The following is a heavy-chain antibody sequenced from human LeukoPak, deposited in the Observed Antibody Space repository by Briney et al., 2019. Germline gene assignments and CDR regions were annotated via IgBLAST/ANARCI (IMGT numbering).Heavy chain of an antibody. J-gene: IGHJ3*02. CDR3: ARAPRIRDILTGYYSLLFSDAFDI. CDR1: GYSISSGYY. D-gene: IGHD3-9*01. V-gene: IGHV4-38-2*02. CDR2: IYHSGRT. Sequence: SETLSLTCTVSGYSISSGYYWGWIRQPPGKGLEWIGSIYHSGRTFYNPSLKSRVTISVDTSKNQFSLKLTSVTAADTAVYYCARAPRIRDILTGYYSLLFSDAFDIWGQGTMVTVSS.